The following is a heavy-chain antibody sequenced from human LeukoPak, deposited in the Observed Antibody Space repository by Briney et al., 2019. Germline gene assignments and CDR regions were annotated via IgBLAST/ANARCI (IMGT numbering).Heavy chain of an antibody. V-gene: IGHV4-34*01. CDR3: ARGTLEDSTTVTTYYFDY. CDR1: GGSFSGYY. Sequence: KPSETLSLTCAVYGGSFSGYYWSWIRQPPGKGLEWIGEINHSGSTNYNPSLKSRVTISVDTSKNQFSLKLSSVTAADTAVYYCARGTLEDSTTVTTYYFDYWGQGTLVTVS. CDR2: INHSGST. D-gene: IGHD4-17*01. J-gene: IGHJ4*02.